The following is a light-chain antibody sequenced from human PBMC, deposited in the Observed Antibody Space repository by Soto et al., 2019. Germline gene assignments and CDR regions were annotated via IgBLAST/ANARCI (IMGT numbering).Light chain of an antibody. J-gene: IGKJ1*01. Sequence: EIVLTQSPGTLSLSPGERARLXCRASQSFRSSYLAWYQQKPGQAPRLLIYGASSRATGIPDRFSGSGSGTDFTLTINRLEPEDFAVYYCQQYGGMWTFGQGTKVDIK. CDR1: QSFRSSY. V-gene: IGKV3-20*01. CDR3: QQYGGMWT. CDR2: GAS.